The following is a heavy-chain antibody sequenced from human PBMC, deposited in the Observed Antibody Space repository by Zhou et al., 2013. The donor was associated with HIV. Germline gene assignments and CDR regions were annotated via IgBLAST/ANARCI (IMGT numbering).Heavy chain of an antibody. CDR1: GGTFSSYT. Sequence: QVQLVQSGAEVKKPGSSVKVSCKASGGTFSSYTISWVRQAPGQGLEWMGGIIPIFGTATYAQKFQGRVTITTDESTSTAYMELSSLRSEDTAVYYCAVEGGSSSWFNYWGQGTLVTVSS. J-gene: IGHJ4*02. D-gene: IGHD6-13*01. CDR3: AVEGGSSSWFNY. CDR2: IIPIFGTA. V-gene: IGHV1-69*05.